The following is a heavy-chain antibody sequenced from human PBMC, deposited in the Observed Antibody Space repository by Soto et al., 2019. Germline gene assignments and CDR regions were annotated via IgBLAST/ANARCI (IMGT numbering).Heavy chain of an antibody. D-gene: IGHD2-15*01. CDR3: AKRRGAGGHFDY. J-gene: IGHJ4*02. CDR1: GFTFISYA. CDR2: VSIGGST. Sequence: PGGSVGLSCAASGFTFISYAMGWVRQVPGKGLEWVAVVSIGGSTHYADSVRGRFTISRDNSKNTLSLQMNSLTAEDTAVYFCAKRRGAGGHFDYWGQGALVTVS. V-gene: IGHV3-23*01.